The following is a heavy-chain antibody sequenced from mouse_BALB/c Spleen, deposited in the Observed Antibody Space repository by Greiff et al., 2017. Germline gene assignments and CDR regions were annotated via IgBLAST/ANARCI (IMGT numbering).Heavy chain of an antibody. CDR2: IYPGSGST. CDR1: GYTFTSYW. V-gene: IGHV1S22*01. Sequence: LQQPGSELVRPGASVKLSCKASGYTFTSYWMHWVKQRPGQGLEWIGNIYPGSGSTNYDEKFKDKATLTVDKSSSTAYMQLSSPTSEDSAVYYCTRFSGVVATRYFDYWGQGTTLTVSS. D-gene: IGHD1-1*01. J-gene: IGHJ2*01. CDR3: TRFSGVVATRYFDY.